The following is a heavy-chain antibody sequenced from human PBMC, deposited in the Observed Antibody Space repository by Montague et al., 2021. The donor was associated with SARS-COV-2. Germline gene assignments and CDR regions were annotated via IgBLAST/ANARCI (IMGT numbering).Heavy chain of an antibody. CDR3: ARTSASSDY. CDR1: GDSVARNSAG. Sequence: CAISGDSVARNSAGWNWNRQSPSSGLEWLGRTYYRSKWYNDYAVSVKSRITINPDTSKNQISLQLNSVTPEDTAVYYCARTSASSDYWGQGTLVTVSS. J-gene: IGHJ4*02. V-gene: IGHV6-1*01. D-gene: IGHD1-26*01. CDR2: TYYRSKWYN.